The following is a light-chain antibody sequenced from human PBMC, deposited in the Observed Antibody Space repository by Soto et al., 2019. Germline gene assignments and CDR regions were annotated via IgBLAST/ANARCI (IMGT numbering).Light chain of an antibody. CDR3: QQSYSTPLT. CDR2: AAS. CDR1: QSISSY. V-gene: IGKV1-39*01. J-gene: IGKJ4*01. Sequence: DIQMTQSPSSLSASVGDRVTITCRASQSISSYLNWYQQKPGKAPKLLIYAASSLQSGVPSRFSGSGSGTEFTLTISSLXXEDFATYYCQQSYSTPLTFGGGTKV.